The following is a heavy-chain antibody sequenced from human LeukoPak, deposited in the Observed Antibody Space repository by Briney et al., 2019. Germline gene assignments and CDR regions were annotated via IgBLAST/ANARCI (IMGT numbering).Heavy chain of an antibody. J-gene: IGHJ6*02. Sequence: PGGSLRLSCAASGFTFSSNYMSWVRQAPGKGLEWVSVIYSGGSTYYAGSVKGRFTISRDNSKNTLYLQMNSLRAEDTAVYYCARDRSSSWYGHYYYYGMDVWGQGTTVTVSS. D-gene: IGHD6-13*01. V-gene: IGHV3-66*01. CDR2: IYSGGST. CDR3: ARDRSSSWYGHYYYYGMDV. CDR1: GFTFSSNY.